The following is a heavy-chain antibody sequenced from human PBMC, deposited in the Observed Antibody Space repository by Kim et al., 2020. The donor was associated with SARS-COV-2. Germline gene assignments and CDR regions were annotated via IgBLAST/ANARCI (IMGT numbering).Heavy chain of an antibody. D-gene: IGHD3-22*01. J-gene: IGHJ4*02. V-gene: IGHV3-23*01. CDR3: AKAPRGYLNYFDY. Sequence: NADSEEGRFTITRDNSKTTLYLQMNSLRAEDTALYYCAKAPRGYLNYFDYGGQGTLVTVSS.